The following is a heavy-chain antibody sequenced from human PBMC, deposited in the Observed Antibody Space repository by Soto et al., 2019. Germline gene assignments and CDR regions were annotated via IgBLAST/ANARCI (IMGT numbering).Heavy chain of an antibody. CDR3: ARGRGPSSGAVGGNGLFGHYYMDV. D-gene: IGHD3-10*01. CDR2: INHSGST. V-gene: IGHV4-34*01. CDR1: GGSFSGYY. J-gene: IGHJ6*03. Sequence: QVQLQQWGAGLLKPSETLSLTCAVYGGSFSGYYWSWIRQPPGKGPEWIGEINHSGSTNYNPALQSRVTISADTPKSLFSLKLSSVTAAGPSVYYCARGRGPSSGAVGGNGLFGHYYMDVLGKGTTVTFSS.